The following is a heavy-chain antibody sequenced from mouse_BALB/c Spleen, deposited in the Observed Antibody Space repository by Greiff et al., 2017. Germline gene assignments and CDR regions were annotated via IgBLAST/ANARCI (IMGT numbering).Heavy chain of an antibody. CDR3: ASCYGSFAY. CDR1: GYSITGCYS. D-gene: IGHD1-1*01. V-gene: IGHV3-1*02. CDR2: IHYSGST. J-gene: IGHJ3*01. Sequence: EVKVVESGPDLVKPSQSLSLTCTVTGYSITGCYSWQVIRPFPGNKLEWRGYIHYSGSTNYNPSLKSRISITRDTSKTQFFLQFNSVTTEDTATYYCASCYGSFAYWGQGTLVTVSA.